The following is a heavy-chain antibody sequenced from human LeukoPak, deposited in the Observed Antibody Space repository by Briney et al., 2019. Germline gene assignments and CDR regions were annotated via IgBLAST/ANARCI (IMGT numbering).Heavy chain of an antibody. V-gene: IGHV4-61*02. CDR3: ARETSQKGAHYMDV. D-gene: IGHD3-16*01. CDR1: GGSISSGSYY. J-gene: IGHJ6*03. CDR2: IYTSGST. Sequence: SETLSLTCTVSGGSISSGSYYWSWIRQPAGKGLEWIGRIYTSGSTNYNPSLKSRVTISVDTSKNQFSLKLTSVTAADTAVYYCARETSQKGAHYMDVWGKGTTVTISS.